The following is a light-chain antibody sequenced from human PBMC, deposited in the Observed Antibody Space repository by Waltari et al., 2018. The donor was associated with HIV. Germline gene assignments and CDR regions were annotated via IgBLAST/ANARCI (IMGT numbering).Light chain of an antibody. CDR3: QAWGSTTSGV. CDR2: QDN. J-gene: IGLJ2*01. Sequence: SYEVTQPPSVAVSPGQTASITCSGYELGDKYTCWYQQKPGQSPLLVIYQDNKRPSGIPERFSGSSSGHTATLTISGTLPMDEADYYCQAWGSTTSGVVGRGTKLTVL. CDR1: ELGDKY. V-gene: IGLV3-1*01.